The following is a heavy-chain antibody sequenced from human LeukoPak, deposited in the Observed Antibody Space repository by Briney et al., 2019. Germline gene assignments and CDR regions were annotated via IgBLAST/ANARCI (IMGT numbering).Heavy chain of an antibody. CDR1: GFTFSDLY. J-gene: IGHJ4*02. CDR2: ISQSSTVT. D-gene: IGHD6-19*01. Sequence: GGSLRLSCAASGFTFSDLYMTWIRQAPGKGLEYLAYISQSSTVTVYADPVKGRFTISRDNAKNTLYLQMNSLRAEDTALYYCTRDPRLSDFWGQGVLVTVSS. CDR3: TRDPRLSDF. V-gene: IGHV3-11*05.